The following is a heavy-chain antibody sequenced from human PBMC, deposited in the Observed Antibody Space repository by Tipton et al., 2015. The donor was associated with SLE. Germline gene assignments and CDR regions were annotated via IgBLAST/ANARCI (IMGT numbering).Heavy chain of an antibody. CDR2: INHSGST. CDR1: GGSFSGYY. J-gene: IGHJ2*01. CDR3: ARGYWYFDL. Sequence: TLSLTCAVYGGSFSGYYWSWIRQPLGKGLEWIGEINHSGSTNYNPSLKSRVTISVDTSKNQFSLKLSSVTAADTAVYYCARGYWYFDLWGRGTLVTVSS. V-gene: IGHV4-34*01.